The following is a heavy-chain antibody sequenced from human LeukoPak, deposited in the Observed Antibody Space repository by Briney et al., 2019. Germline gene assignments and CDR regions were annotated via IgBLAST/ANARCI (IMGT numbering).Heavy chain of an antibody. CDR2: IKQDGSEK. V-gene: IGHV3-7*01. Sequence: GGSLRLSCAASGFTFSSYWMSWVRQAPGKGLEWVANIKQDGSEKYYVDSVKGRFTISRDNAKNSLYLQMNSLRAEDTAVYYCAREVGNVDTAISDYCGQGTLVTVSS. CDR3: AREVGNVDTAISDY. CDR1: GFTFSSYW. J-gene: IGHJ4*02. D-gene: IGHD5-18*01.